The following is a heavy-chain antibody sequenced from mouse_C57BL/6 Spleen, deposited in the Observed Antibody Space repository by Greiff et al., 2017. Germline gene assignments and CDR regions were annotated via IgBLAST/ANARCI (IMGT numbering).Heavy chain of an antibody. D-gene: IGHD3-3*01. V-gene: IGHV5-9*01. J-gene: IGHJ4*01. CDR2: ISGGGGNT. Sequence: EVKVEESGGGLVKPGGSLKLSCAASGFTFSSYTMSWVRQTPEKRLEWVATISGGGGNTYYPDSVKGRFTISRDNAKNTLYLQMSSLRSEDTALYYCARQRDFYYYAMDYWGQGTSVTVSS. CDR1: GFTFSSYT. CDR3: ARQRDFYYYAMDY.